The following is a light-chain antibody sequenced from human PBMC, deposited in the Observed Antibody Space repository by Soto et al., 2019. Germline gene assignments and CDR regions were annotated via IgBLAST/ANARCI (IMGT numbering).Light chain of an antibody. CDR2: DTT. CDR3: LLSYNGPYV. Sequence: QAVVTQEPSLTVSPGGTVTLTCGSSTGAVTNGHYPYWFQQKPGQAPRTLIYDTTNRRPWTPARFSGSLLGGKAALTLSGAQPEDEAEYYCLLSYNGPYVFGTGTKVTVL. V-gene: IGLV7-46*01. J-gene: IGLJ1*01. CDR1: TGAVTNGHY.